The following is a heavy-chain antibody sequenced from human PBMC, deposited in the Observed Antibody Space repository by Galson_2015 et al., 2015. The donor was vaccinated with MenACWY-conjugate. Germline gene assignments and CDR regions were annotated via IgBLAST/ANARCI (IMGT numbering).Heavy chain of an antibody. CDR1: GGSISSYY. CDR3: AREDYGMDV. J-gene: IGHJ6*02. CDR2: VYRSGST. Sequence: SETLSLTCTVSGGSISSYYWTWIRQPPWKGLEWIAYVYRSGSTNYNPSLKSRVTISVDTSKNQFSLKMRSVTAADTAVYYCAREDYGMDVWGQGTTVTVSS. V-gene: IGHV4-59*01.